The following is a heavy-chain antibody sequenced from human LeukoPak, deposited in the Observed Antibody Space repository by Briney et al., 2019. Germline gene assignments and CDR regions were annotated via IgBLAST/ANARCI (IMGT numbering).Heavy chain of an antibody. V-gene: IGHV3-23*01. CDR2: ISGSGDIT. Sequence: GGSLRLSCAASGFTFTSYAINWVRRAPGKGLEGVSTISGSGDITYYADSVKGRFTISRDNSKNTLYLQMNSLRAEDTAVYYCAKRYCSGASCSLFDYWGQGTLLTVSS. CDR3: AKRYCSGASCSLFDY. CDR1: GFTFTSYA. J-gene: IGHJ4*02. D-gene: IGHD2-15*01.